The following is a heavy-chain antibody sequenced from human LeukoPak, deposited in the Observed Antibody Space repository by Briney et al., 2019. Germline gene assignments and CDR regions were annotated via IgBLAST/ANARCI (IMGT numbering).Heavy chain of an antibody. CDR2: INYSGST. Sequence: SETLSLTCTVSGGSISSSHYYWGWIRRPPGKGLEWIGSINYSGSTYYNPSLKSRVTISVDTSKNQFSLKLSSLTAADTAVYYCARQSGYAVNNAFDIWGQGTMVTVSS. CDR1: GGSISSSHYY. CDR3: ARQSGYAVNNAFDI. V-gene: IGHV4-39*01. D-gene: IGHD5-12*01. J-gene: IGHJ3*02.